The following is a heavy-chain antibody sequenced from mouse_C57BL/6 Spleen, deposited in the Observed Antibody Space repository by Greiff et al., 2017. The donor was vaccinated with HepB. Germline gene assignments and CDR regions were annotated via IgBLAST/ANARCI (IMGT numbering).Heavy chain of an antibody. CDR2: IWRGGST. V-gene: IGHV2-5*01. Sequence: QVQLKESGPGLVQPSQSLSITCTVSGFSLTSYGVHWVRQSPGKGLEWLGVIWRGGSTDYNAAFMSRLSITKDNSKSQVFFKMNSLQADDTAIYYCAKKEGLTGTPYAMDYWGQGTSVTVSS. CDR1: GFSLTSYG. CDR3: AKKEGLTGTPYAMDY. J-gene: IGHJ4*01. D-gene: IGHD4-1*01.